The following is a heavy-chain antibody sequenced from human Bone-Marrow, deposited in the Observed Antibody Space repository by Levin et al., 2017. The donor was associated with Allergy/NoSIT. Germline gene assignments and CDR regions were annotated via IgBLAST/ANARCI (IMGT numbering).Heavy chain of an antibody. Sequence: PSETLSLTCNVSGASVSSSSYYWGWIRQSPGRGLEWIGTINHSGSTYYNPSLRSRVTISVDTSKNQFSLKLTSATAADTGLYYCASWISSVLGEDFYDDSGYYLPSDYWGQGALVTVSS. CDR1: GASVSSSSYY. CDR2: INHSGST. D-gene: IGHD3-22*01. V-gene: IGHV4-39*01. CDR3: ASWISSVLGEDFYDDSGYYLPSDY. J-gene: IGHJ4*02.